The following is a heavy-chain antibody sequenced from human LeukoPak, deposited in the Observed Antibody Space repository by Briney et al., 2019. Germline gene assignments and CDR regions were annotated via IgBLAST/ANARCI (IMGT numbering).Heavy chain of an antibody. Sequence: GASVKVSCKASGGTFSSYAISWVRQAPGQGLEWMGRIIPIFGTANYAQKFQGRVTITTDESTSTAYMELSSLRSEDTAVYYCAGDPVQDYGGNSGGFDAWGQGTLVTVSS. J-gene: IGHJ5*02. CDR3: AGDPVQDYGGNSGGFDA. V-gene: IGHV1-69*05. CDR1: GGTFSSYA. D-gene: IGHD4-23*01. CDR2: IIPIFGTA.